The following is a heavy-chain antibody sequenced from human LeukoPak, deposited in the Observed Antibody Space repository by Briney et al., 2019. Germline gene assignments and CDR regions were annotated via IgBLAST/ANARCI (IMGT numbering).Heavy chain of an antibody. V-gene: IGHV3-23*01. J-gene: IGHJ4*02. CDR2: ITASGGST. D-gene: IGHD2-15*01. Sequence: QPGGSLRLSCAASGFIFSSYAMSWVRQAPGKGLEWVSAITASGGSTYYGDSVKGRFTISRDNSKSTLYLQMNSLRVEDTALYYCAKDRDAGSRIPFDYWGQGTLVTVSS. CDR1: GFIFSSYA. CDR3: AKDRDAGSRIPFDY.